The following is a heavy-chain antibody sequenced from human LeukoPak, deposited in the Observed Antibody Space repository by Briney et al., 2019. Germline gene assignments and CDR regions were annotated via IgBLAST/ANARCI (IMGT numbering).Heavy chain of an antibody. Sequence: ASVKVSCKASGYTFTSYGISWVRQAPGQGLEWMGWISAYNGNTNYAQKLQGRVTMTTDTSTSTAYMELRSLRSDDTAVYYCARGRQDYYDSPSDDASDIWGQGTMVTVSS. CDR1: GYTFTSYG. V-gene: IGHV1-18*01. D-gene: IGHD3-22*01. J-gene: IGHJ3*02. CDR2: ISAYNGNT. CDR3: ARGRQDYYDSPSDDASDI.